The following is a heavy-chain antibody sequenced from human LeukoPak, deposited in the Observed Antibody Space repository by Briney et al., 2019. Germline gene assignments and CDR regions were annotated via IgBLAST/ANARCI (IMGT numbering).Heavy chain of an antibody. D-gene: IGHD4-23*01. Sequence: SETLSLTCTVSGGSISSYYWSWIRQPAGKGLEWIGRIYTNGSTNYNPSLKSRVTMSVDTFKNQFSLKLSSATAADTAVYYCARAPPGGNVPAKGYYYYMDVWGKGTTVTISS. CDR1: GGSISSYY. CDR2: IYTNGST. J-gene: IGHJ6*03. V-gene: IGHV4-4*07. CDR3: ARAPPGGNVPAKGYYYYMDV.